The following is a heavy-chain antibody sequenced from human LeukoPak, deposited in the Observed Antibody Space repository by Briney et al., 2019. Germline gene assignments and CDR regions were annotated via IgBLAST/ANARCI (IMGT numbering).Heavy chain of an antibody. CDR1: GFTFSDYA. Sequence: GGSLRLSCAASGFTFSDYAMHWVRQAPGKGLEWVAVISKDGSDKYYPGSVRGRFTISRDNSKNTLYLQMNSLRAEDTAVYYCARSGYDYDYWGQGTLVTVSS. V-gene: IGHV3-30*14. D-gene: IGHD5-12*01. CDR2: ISKDGSDK. J-gene: IGHJ4*02. CDR3: ARSGYDYDY.